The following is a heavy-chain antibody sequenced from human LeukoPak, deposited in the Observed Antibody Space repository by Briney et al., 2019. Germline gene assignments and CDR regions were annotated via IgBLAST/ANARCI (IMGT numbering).Heavy chain of an antibody. CDR1: GYTFTGYY. CDR3: AREIQLGSSWYSRKAPNYGMDV. Sequence: ASVKVSCKASGYTFTGYYMHWVRQAPGQGLEWMGWINPNSGGTNYAQKFQGWVTMARDTSISTAYMELSRLRSDDTAVYYCAREIQLGSSWYSRKAPNYGMDVWGQGTTVTVSS. D-gene: IGHD6-13*01. J-gene: IGHJ6*02. V-gene: IGHV1-2*04. CDR2: INPNSGGT.